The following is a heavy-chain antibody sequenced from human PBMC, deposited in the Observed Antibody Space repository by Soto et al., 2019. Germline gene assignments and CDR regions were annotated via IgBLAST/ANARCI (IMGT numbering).Heavy chain of an antibody. J-gene: IGHJ3*01. V-gene: IGHV3-74*01. Sequence: GGSLRLSCAASEFTFRSYWMHWVRQSPGKGLVWVSRISGDGGSTNYADSVKGRFTISRDNAKNTVYLQIDSLRAEDTAVYYCARSLTGTYGAFDLWGQGTMVTVSS. CDR2: ISGDGGST. CDR3: ARSLTGTYGAFDL. CDR1: EFTFRSYW. D-gene: IGHD1-7*01.